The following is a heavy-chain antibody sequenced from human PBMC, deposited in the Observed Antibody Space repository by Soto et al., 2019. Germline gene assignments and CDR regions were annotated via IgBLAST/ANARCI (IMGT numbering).Heavy chain of an antibody. D-gene: IGHD2-2*02. Sequence: SDTLSLTCTFSGGSVSSGSYYWSWIRQPPGKGLEWMGYIYYSGSTNYNPSLKSRVTISVDTPKNQFSLKLISVTAADTAVYYCARGGLEDIGVVPAAILGLLWGDPWGKGTLGKVS. V-gene: IGHV4-61*01. CDR2: IYYSGST. CDR3: ARGGLEDIGVVPAAILGLLWGDP. J-gene: IGHJ5*02. CDR1: GGSVSSGSYY.